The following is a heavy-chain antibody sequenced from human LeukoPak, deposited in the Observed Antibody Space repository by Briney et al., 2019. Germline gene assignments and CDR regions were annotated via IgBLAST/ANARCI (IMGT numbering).Heavy chain of an antibody. D-gene: IGHD1-14*01. J-gene: IGHJ3*02. CDR1: GYTFTSYG. CDR3: ASPGQNEDAFDI. V-gene: IGHV1-18*01. Sequence: ASVKVSCKASGYTFTSYGISWVRQAPGQGLEWMGWISAYNGNTNYAQKLQGRVTITADKSTSTAYMELSSLRSEDTAVYYCASPGQNEDAFDIWGQGTMVTVSS. CDR2: ISAYNGNT.